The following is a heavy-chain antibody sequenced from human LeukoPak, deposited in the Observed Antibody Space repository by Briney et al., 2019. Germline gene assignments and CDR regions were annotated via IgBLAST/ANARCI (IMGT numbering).Heavy chain of an antibody. Sequence: ASVNVSCKASGYTFTNYGINWVRQAPGQGLEWMGWISGYNGNTKYAQNLQGRLTMTTDTSTSTAYMELRNLRSDDTAVYYCARDPYDFLTGRYSGSGGDYWGQGTLVTVSS. CDR3: ARDPYDFLTGRYSGSGGDY. CDR2: ISGYNGNT. CDR1: GYTFTNYG. J-gene: IGHJ4*02. V-gene: IGHV1-18*01. D-gene: IGHD3-9*01.